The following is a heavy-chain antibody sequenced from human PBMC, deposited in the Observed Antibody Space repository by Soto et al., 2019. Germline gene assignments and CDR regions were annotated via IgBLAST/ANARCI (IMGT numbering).Heavy chain of an antibody. CDR2: IYYSGST. CDR1: GGSISSGDYY. J-gene: IGHJ4*02. Sequence: SETLSLTCTVSGGSISSGDYYWSWIRQPPGKGLEWIGYIYYSGSTYYNPSLKSRVTISVDTSKNQFSLKLSSVTAADTAGYYCARDQENYDSSGYYDYWGQGTLVTVSS. V-gene: IGHV4-30-4*01. D-gene: IGHD3-22*01. CDR3: ARDQENYDSSGYYDY.